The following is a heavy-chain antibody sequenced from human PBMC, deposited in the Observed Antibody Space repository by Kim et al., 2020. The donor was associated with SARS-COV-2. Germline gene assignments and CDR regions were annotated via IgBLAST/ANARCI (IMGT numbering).Heavy chain of an antibody. J-gene: IGHJ2*01. CDR3: ARESAEPGDPYFDL. V-gene: IGHV4-59*01. CDR2: KLYSGGT. Sequence: SETLSLTCIVSGDSISDYYWSWIRQPPGKGLEWIGYKLYSGGTNYNPSLKSRVTISVDTSNNQVSLRLTSVTAADTAVYYCARESAEPGDPYFDLWGRGTLVSGSS. CDR1: GDSISDYY. D-gene: IGHD3-16*01.